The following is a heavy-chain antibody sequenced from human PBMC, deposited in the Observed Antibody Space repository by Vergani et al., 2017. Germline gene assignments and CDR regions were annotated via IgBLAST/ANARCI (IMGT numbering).Heavy chain of an antibody. D-gene: IGHD3-22*01. CDR1: GYILPELT. V-gene: IGHV1-24*01. J-gene: IGHJ4*02. CDR2: FDPEHGEV. Sequence: QVQSVQSGSEVRKPGASVKVHCQVSGYILPELTIHWVRQAPGKGLEWMGGFDPEHGEVTFAHHIQGRVTITEDRSTDTAYMELSSLRPEDTALYYCAIVTDYYDISGYYLDYWGQETLVTVSS. CDR3: AIVTDYYDISGYYLDY.